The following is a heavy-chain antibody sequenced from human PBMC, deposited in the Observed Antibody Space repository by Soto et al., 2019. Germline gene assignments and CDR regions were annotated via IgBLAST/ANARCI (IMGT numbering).Heavy chain of an antibody. D-gene: IGHD1-1*01. CDR3: ATSLYTVPNENLFVDF. J-gene: IGHJ4*02. CDR1: GYGFSNYW. CDR2: IFPRDSDT. V-gene: IGHV5-51*01. Sequence: GESLKISCEGSGYGFSNYWIGWVRQKSGKGLEWMGIIFPRDSDTKYNPSLQGQVSISADNSVATAYLHLSSLKPSDSAIYYCATSLYTVPNENLFVDFWGQGTLVTVSS.